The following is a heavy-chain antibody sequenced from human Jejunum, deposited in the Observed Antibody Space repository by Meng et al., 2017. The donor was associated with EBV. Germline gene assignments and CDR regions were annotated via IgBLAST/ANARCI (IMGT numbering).Heavy chain of an antibody. CDR3: TTNPSQWDH. CDR1: GFTFSNAW. V-gene: IGHV3-15*01. J-gene: IGHJ4*02. D-gene: IGHD6-19*01. Sequence: GQLVEAGGGLVQPGGSLSLSFAVSGFTFSNAWMSWVRQAPGKGPEWVARIKSKIDGGTTDYATAVKGRFTISRDDSKNTLYLQMNSLRTEDTALYYCTTNPSQWDHWGQGTLVTVSS. CDR2: IKSKIDGGTT.